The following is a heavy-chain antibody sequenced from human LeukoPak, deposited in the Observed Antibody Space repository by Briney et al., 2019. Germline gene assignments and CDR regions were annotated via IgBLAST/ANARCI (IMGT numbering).Heavy chain of an antibody. CDR1: GFTFNTYA. Sequence: PGRSLRLSCVASGFTFNTYAINWVRQAPGKGLEWVSYISSSGSTIFYADSVKGRFTVSRDNAKDSLFLQMNSLRVEDTAVYYCASLGCTSTTCYNYWGQGTLVTVSS. D-gene: IGHD2-2*02. CDR2: ISSSGSTI. V-gene: IGHV3-48*01. J-gene: IGHJ4*02. CDR3: ASLGCTSTTCYNY.